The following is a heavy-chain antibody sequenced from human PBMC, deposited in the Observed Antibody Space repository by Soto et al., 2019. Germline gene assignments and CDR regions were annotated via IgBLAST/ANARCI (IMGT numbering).Heavy chain of an antibody. J-gene: IGHJ4*02. CDR2: ISSSGGAT. CDR1: GFTFSSDA. V-gene: IGHV3-23*01. CDR3: AKKKPASPGTPDFDY. Sequence: GGSLRLSCAASGFTFSSDAMSWVRQAPGKGLEWVSAISSSGGATYYTDSVKGRFTISRDNPKNTLYLQMNSLRADDTAVYYCAKKKPASPGTPDFDYWGQGTLVTVS.